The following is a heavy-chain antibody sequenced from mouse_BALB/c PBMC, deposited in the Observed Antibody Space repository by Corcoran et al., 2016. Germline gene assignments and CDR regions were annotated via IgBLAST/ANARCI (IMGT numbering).Heavy chain of an antibody. CDR2: INTYTGEP. CDR3: ARGGITTFAY. Sequence: QIQLVQSGPELKKPGETVKISCKASGYTFTNYGMNWVKQAPGKGLKWMGWINTYTGEPTYADDFKGRFAFSLETSASTAYLQINNLKNEDMATYFCARGGITTFAYWGQGTLVTVSA. J-gene: IGHJ3*01. D-gene: IGHD2-4*01. CDR1: GYTFTNYG. V-gene: IGHV9-1*02.